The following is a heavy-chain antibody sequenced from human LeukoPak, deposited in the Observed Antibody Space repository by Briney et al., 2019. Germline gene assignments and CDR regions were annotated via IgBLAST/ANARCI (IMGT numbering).Heavy chain of an antibody. CDR3: ARHTGVQLWNPNWFDP. Sequence: SETLSLTCTVSGGSISSYYWSWIRQPPGKGLEWIGFIYYSGSTNYNPSLKSRVTISVDTSKNQFSLKLTSVTAADTAVYYCARHTGVQLWNPNWFDPWGQGTLVTVSS. J-gene: IGHJ5*02. V-gene: IGHV4-59*08. CDR1: GGSISSYY. CDR2: IYYSGST. D-gene: IGHD5-18*01.